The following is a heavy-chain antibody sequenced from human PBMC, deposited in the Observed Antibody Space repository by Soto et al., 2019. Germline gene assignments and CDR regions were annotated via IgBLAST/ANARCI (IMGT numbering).Heavy chain of an antibody. CDR1: GFTFATHS. V-gene: IGHV3-48*01. CDR2: ISSSSNTI. CDR3: ARDGYSYDNSGYYNDFDY. D-gene: IGHD3-22*01. Sequence: GGSLRLSCAASGFTFATHSMNWVRQIPGKGLEWISYISSSSNTIYYAASVKGRFTISRDNAQNSLYLQMNSLRAEDTAVYYCARDGYSYDNSGYYNDFDYWGQGTLVTVSS. J-gene: IGHJ4*02.